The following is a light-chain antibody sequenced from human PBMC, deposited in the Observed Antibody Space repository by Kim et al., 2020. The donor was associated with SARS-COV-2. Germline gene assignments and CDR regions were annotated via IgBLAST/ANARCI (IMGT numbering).Light chain of an antibody. CDR2: DVN. V-gene: IGLV2-14*03. Sequence: GQSITISCTGTSSDVGGYNYVAWYQQHPGKAPQLIIYDVNKWPSGVSNRFSGSKSGNTASLTISDLQVEDEADYYCSSYTSSVTLVFGGGTQLTVL. J-gene: IGLJ2*01. CDR3: SSYTSSVTLV. CDR1: SSDVGGYNY.